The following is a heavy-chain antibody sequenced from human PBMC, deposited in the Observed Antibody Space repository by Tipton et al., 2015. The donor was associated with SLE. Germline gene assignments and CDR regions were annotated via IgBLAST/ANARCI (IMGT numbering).Heavy chain of an antibody. CDR1: GHSFTSYW. CDR3: ASRRSWTDTTWYFDL. D-gene: IGHD1-1*01. J-gene: IGHJ2*01. V-gene: IGHV5-51*03. CDR2: IYPGDSDI. Sequence: VQLVQSGAEVKKPGESLKISCKASGHSFTSYWIAWVRQMPGKDLQWMGIIYPGDSDIRYSPSFQGQVTISADKSISTAYLHWSSLKASDTAMYYCASRRSWTDTTWYFDLWGRGTLVTVSS.